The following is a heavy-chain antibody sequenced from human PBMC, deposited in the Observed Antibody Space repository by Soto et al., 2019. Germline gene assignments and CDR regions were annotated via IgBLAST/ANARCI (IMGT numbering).Heavy chain of an antibody. CDR2: IFHGGNT. D-gene: IGHD2-15*01. J-gene: IGHJ3*01. CDR3: AGARWYDASDV. Sequence: SETLSLTCAVSGFFISSGNYWGWIRKPPGKGLEWIGSIFHGGNTYYNPSLKSRVTISVDMSKNQFSLKLNSVTAADTAVYYCAGARWYDASDVWGQGTVVTVSS. V-gene: IGHV4-38-2*01. CDR1: GFFISSGNY.